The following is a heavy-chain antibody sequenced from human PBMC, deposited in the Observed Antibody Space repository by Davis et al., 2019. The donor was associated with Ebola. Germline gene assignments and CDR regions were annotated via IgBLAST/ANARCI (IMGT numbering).Heavy chain of an antibody. CDR3: ARNGVSFPLGGVLDV. CDR2: IRDDGVKK. Sequence: SLKTPRAASGFTFSAYGTHWVRQAPGKGLEWVAFIRDDGVKKDYADSVKGRNTISRDNSKNTLYVQVTRLRVEDTALYYCARNGVSFPLGGVLDVWGQGTLVTVSS. D-gene: IGHD3-16*01. V-gene: IGHV3-30*02. CDR1: GFTFSAYG. J-gene: IGHJ4*02.